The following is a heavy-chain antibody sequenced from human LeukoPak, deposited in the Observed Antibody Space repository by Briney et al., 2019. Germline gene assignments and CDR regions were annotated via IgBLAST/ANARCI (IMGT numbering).Heavy chain of an antibody. V-gene: IGHV4-39*01. Sequence: SQTLSLTCTVSGDSISGSVYYWGWIRQSPRKGLEWIGGISHSGGTYYNPSLRSRVTISVDTSKNQFSLRLRSVTAADTALYYCVRHWWELSSTVDYWGQGSLVTVSS. J-gene: IGHJ4*02. D-gene: IGHD1-26*01. CDR2: ISHSGGT. CDR1: GDSISGSVYY. CDR3: VRHWWELSSTVDY.